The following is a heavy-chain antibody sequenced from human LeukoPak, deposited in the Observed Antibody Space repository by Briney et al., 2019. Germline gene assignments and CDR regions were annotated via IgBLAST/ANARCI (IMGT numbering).Heavy chain of an antibody. CDR2: IYYSGST. CDR3: ARGDSSSWYIGNWFDP. J-gene: IGHJ5*02. Sequence: NPSETLSLTCTVSGGSISSYYWSWIRQPPGKGLEWIGYIYYSGSTNYNPSLKSRVTISVDTSKNQFSLKLSSVTAADTAAYYCARGDSSSWYIGNWFDPWGQGTLVTVSS. D-gene: IGHD6-13*01. V-gene: IGHV4-59*01. CDR1: GGSISSYY.